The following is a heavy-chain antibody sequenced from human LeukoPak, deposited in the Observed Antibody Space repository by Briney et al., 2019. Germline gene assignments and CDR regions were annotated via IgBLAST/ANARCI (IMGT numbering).Heavy chain of an antibody. D-gene: IGHD5-18*01. CDR1: GGSFSGYY. CDR3: ARGRGYSYGPNWFDP. V-gene: IGHV4-34*01. CDR2: INHSGST. J-gene: IGHJ5*02. Sequence: PETLSLTCAVYGGSFSGYYWSWIRQRPGKGLGWIGEINHSGSTNYNPSLKSRVTISVDTSKNQFSLKLSSVTAADTAVYYCARGRGYSYGPNWFDPWGQGTLVTVSS.